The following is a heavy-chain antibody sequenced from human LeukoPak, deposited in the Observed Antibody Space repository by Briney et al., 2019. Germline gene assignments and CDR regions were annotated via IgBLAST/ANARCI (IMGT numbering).Heavy chain of an antibody. CDR3: AKDGTMVRGVTISAFDI. V-gene: IGHV3-23*01. J-gene: IGHJ3*02. CDR2: ISSTGGTT. D-gene: IGHD3-10*01. CDR1: GITFSSYG. Sequence: GGSLRLSCAASGITFSSYGMSWVRQAPGKGLEWVSSISSTGGTTYYADSVKGRFTISRDNSKNTLYLQMNSLRAEDTAIYYCAKDGTMVRGVTISAFDIWGQGTMVTVSS.